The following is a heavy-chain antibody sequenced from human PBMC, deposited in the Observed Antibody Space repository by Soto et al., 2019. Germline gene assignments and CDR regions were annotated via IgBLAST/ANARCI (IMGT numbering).Heavy chain of an antibody. V-gene: IGHV3-15*01. CDR2: IKSKTDGGTT. D-gene: IGHD3-22*01. CDR3: TTAENYYDSSYFDY. Sequence: GGSLRLSCVASGFTFNNAWMNWVRQAPGKGLEWVGRIKSKTDGGTTDYAALVKGRFTISRDDSKTTLYLQMNGLKTEDTAVYYCTTAENYYDSSYFDYWGQGTLVTVSS. CDR1: GFTFNNAW. J-gene: IGHJ4*02.